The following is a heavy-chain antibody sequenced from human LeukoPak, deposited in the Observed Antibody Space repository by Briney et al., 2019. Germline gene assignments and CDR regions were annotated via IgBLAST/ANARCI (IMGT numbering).Heavy chain of an antibody. J-gene: IGHJ4*02. V-gene: IGHV3-48*03. CDR1: GFRLASQA. Sequence: GGSLRLSCAASGFRLASQAMSWVRQAPGKGLEWVSSISRNEDTKYYADSVKGRFTISRDNAKNSLYLQMNSLRAEDTAVYYCARERPQGGWGQGTLVTVSS. D-gene: IGHD1-26*01. CDR2: ISRNEDTK. CDR3: ARERPQGG.